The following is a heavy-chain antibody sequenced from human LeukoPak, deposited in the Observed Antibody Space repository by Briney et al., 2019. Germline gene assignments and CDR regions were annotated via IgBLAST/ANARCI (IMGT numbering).Heavy chain of an antibody. CDR1: GGSISSLY. CDR3: ARHLGYCSTTSCQPGFDP. V-gene: IGHV4-59*08. J-gene: IGHJ5*02. D-gene: IGHD2-2*01. Sequence: SETLSLTCSVSGGSISSLYWSWIRQPPGKGLEWIGYVYYSGNTNYNPSLKSRVTISVDTSKNQFSLKLSSVTAADTAVYYCARHLGYCSTTSCQPGFDPWGQGTLVAVSS. CDR2: VYYSGNT.